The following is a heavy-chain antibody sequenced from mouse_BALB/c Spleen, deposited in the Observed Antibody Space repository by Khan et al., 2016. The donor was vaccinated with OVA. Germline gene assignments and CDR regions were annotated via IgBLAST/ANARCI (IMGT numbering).Heavy chain of an antibody. D-gene: IGHD1-1*01. CDR2: INPHIGET. J-gene: IGHJ2*01. V-gene: IGHV1-20*02. CDR1: GYSFTGYF. CDR3: SRIYRSDFDY. Sequence: VQLQQSGPELVKPGASVKISCKASGYSFTGYFMNWVMQSPGKSLEWIGRINPHIGETFYNPKFKGKATLTVDESSSTAHMELRSLSSEDSAVYYCSRIYRSDFDYWGQGTTLTVSS.